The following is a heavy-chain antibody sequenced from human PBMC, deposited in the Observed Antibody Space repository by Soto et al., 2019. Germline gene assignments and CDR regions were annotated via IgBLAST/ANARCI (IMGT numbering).Heavy chain of an antibody. CDR2: IYYNGNT. CDR3: ARLSLTNYGARWFDP. J-gene: IGHJ5*02. Sequence: QVQLQESGPGLVKPSETLSLTCTVSGRSISSGGYYWSWIRQLPGKGIEWIGYIYYNGNTYYNPSLKSRVTLVLDTSDNHFSLKLTSVTAADTAVYFCARLSLTNYGARWFDPWGQGTLVTVSS. D-gene: IGHD1-7*01. V-gene: IGHV4-31*03. CDR1: GRSISSGGYY.